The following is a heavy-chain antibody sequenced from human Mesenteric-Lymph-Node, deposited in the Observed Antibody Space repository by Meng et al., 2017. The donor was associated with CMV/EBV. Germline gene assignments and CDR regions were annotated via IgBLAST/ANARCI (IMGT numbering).Heavy chain of an antibody. Sequence: GESLKISCAVSGFTDSTTYWSWVRQAPGKGLEWVSVFYTNGDTYHADSVKGRFTISRDNSKNALYLQMNSLRPEDTAVYYCARGGRGSGTHWRHFDYWGRGTLVTVSS. CDR2: FYTNGDT. D-gene: IGHD1-1*01. J-gene: IGHJ4*02. CDR1: GFTDSTTY. V-gene: IGHV3-66*02. CDR3: ARGGRGSGTHWRHFDY.